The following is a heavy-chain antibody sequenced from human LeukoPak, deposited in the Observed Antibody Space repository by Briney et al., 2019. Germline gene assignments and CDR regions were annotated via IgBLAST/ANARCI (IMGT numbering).Heavy chain of an antibody. CDR3: ARDRRYAIAVAGRAPEYFQH. V-gene: IGHV1-69*04. CDR1: GYTFTTYG. Sequence: ASVKVSCKASGYTFTTYGISWVRQAPGQGLEWMGRIIPILGIANYAQKFQGRVTITADKSTSTAYMELSSLRSEDTAVYYCARDRRYAIAVAGRAPEYFQHWGQGTLVTVSS. J-gene: IGHJ1*01. D-gene: IGHD6-19*01. CDR2: IIPILGIA.